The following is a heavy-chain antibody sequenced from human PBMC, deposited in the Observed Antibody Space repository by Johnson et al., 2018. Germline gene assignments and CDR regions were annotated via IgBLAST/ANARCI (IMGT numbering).Heavy chain of an antibody. D-gene: IGHD4-23*01. J-gene: IGHJ3*02. Sequence: VQLVESGVGVVQPGRSLRLSCTASGFTFSDYALSWYRQAPGKGLEWVGFIRPKVYGGTTEYAASVEARFIISRDDSKNIAYLQMNSLKTEDTALYYCTRDDYGGKDDAFDIWGQGTMVTVSS. CDR1: GFTFSDYA. CDR3: TRDDYGGKDDAFDI. CDR2: IRPKVYGGTT. V-gene: IGHV3-49*03.